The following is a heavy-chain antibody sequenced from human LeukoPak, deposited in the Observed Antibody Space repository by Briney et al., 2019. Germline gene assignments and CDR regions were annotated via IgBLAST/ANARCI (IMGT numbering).Heavy chain of an antibody. J-gene: IGHJ4*02. CDR3: AKNRGSSTSPDY. D-gene: IGHD2-2*01. Sequence: GGSLRLSCAASGFTFSSYGMHWVRQAPGKGLEWVAVIWYDGSNKYYADSVKGRFTISRDNSKNTLYLQMNSLRAEDTAVYYCAKNRGSSTSPDYWGQGSLVTVSS. CDR2: IWYDGSNK. CDR1: GFTFSSYG. V-gene: IGHV3-33*06.